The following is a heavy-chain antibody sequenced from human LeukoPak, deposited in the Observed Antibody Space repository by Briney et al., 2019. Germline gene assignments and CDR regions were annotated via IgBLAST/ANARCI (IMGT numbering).Heavy chain of an antibody. J-gene: IGHJ4*02. CDR3: ASSTTEETLFDY. CDR2: INPNSGGT. D-gene: IGHD2/OR15-2a*01. Sequence: ASVKVSCTASGYTFTGYYMHWVRQAPGQGLEWMGRINPNSGGTNYAQKFQGRVTMTRDTSISTAYMELSRLRSDDTAVYYCASSTTEETLFDYWGQGTLVTVSS. CDR1: GYTFTGYY. V-gene: IGHV1-2*06.